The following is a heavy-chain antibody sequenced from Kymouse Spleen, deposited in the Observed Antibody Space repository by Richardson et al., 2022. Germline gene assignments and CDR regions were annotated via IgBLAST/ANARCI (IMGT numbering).Heavy chain of an antibody. D-gene: IGHD5-12*01. CDR2: IYHSGST. Sequence: QVQLQESGPGLVKPSGTLSLTCAVSGGSISSSNWWSWVRQPPGKGLEWIGEIYHSGSTNYNPSLKSRVTISVDKSKNQFSLKLSSVTAADTAVYYCARDRGYSGYDPLYYYYYYGMDVWGQGTTVTVSS. J-gene: IGHJ6*02. CDR1: GGSISSSNW. CDR3: ARDRGYSGYDPLYYYYYYGMDV. V-gene: IGHV4-4*02.